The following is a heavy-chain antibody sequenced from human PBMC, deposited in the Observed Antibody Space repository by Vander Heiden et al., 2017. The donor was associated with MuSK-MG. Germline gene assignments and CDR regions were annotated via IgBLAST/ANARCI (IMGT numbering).Heavy chain of an antibody. CDR3: AGRIDSSGTVE. D-gene: IGHD1-26*01. V-gene: IGHV5-51*03. Sequence: HLVHSGAEVRKPGVSLTIFCMGFGYSFTSYWLGCVRQMPGKGLEWMGIIYPGDSDNRYSPSFQGQVTISADKSISVAYRQWSSLKASDTAMYYCAGRIDSSGTVEWGQGTLVTVSS. J-gene: IGHJ4*02. CDR2: IYPGDSDN. CDR1: GYSFTSYW.